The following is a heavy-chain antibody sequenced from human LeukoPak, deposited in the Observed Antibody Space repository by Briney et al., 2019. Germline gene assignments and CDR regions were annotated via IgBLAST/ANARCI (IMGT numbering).Heavy chain of an antibody. CDR3: ARGPGRAMYSSGWYRYGMDV. CDR1: GGSFSGYY. Sequence: SETLSLTCAVYGGSFSGYYWSWVRQPPGKGLERLGEINHSGSTNYNPSLKSRVTISVDTSKNQFSLKLSSVTAADTAVYYCARGPGRAMYSSGWYRYGMDVWGQGTTVTVSS. D-gene: IGHD6-19*01. J-gene: IGHJ6*02. V-gene: IGHV4-34*01. CDR2: INHSGST.